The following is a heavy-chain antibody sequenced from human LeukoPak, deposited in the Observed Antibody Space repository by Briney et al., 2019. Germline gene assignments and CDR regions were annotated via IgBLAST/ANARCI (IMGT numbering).Heavy chain of an antibody. CDR3: ARERNGDTVTIPPLVDY. V-gene: IGHV1-18*04. J-gene: IGHJ4*02. CDR2: ISAYNGNT. D-gene: IGHD4-17*01. CDR1: GYTFTSNY. Sequence: ASVKVSCKAFGYTFTSNYMHWVRQAPGQGLEWMGWISAYNGNTNYAQKLQGRVTMTTDTSTSTAYMELRSLRSDDTAVYYCARERNGDTVTIPPLVDYWGQGTLVTVSS.